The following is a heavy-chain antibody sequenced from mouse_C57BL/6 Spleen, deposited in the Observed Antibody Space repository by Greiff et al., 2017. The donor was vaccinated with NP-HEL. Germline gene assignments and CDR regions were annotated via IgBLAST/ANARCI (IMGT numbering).Heavy chain of an antibody. CDR3: ASRDYSNYDAY. D-gene: IGHD2-5*01. J-gene: IGHJ3*01. CDR1: GYTFTDYY. CDR2: INPNNGGT. V-gene: IGHV1-26*01. Sequence: EVQLQQSGPELVKPGASVKISCKASGYTFTDYYMNWVKQSHGKSLEWIGDINPNNGGTSYNQKFKGKATLTVDKSSSTAYMELRSLTSEDSAVYDCASRDYSNYDAYWGQGTLVTVSA.